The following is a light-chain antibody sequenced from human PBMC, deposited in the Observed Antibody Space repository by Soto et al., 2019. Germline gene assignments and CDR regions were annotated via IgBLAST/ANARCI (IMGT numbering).Light chain of an antibody. V-gene: IGKV3-15*01. J-gene: IGKJ2*01. CDR1: QSVSSN. CDR3: QQYNNGPYT. CDR2: GAS. Sequence: EIVMTQSPATLSVSTGERATLSCRASQSVSSNLAWYQQKPSHAPRLLIEGASTRATGIPASFSGSGSVTELTLTISSLQSEDFAVYFCQQYNNGPYTFGHGTKLEIK.